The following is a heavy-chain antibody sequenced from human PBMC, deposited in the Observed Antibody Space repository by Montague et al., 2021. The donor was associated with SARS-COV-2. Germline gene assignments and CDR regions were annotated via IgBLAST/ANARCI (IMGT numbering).Heavy chain of an antibody. Sequence: SLRLSCAASGFTFSSYEMNWVRQAPGKELEWVSYITSSGSTIHYADSVKGRFTISRDNAKNSLFLQMNSLRAEDTAVYYCARDLRDYDILTGYLWGQGTLVTVSS. J-gene: IGHJ4*02. V-gene: IGHV3-48*03. CDR2: ITSSGSTI. CDR1: GFTFSSYE. D-gene: IGHD3-9*01. CDR3: ARDLRDYDILTGYL.